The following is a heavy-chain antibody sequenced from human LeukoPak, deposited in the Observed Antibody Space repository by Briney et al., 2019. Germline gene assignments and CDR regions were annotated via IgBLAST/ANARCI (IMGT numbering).Heavy chain of an antibody. V-gene: IGHV3-53*01. CDR3: TKDARHTDY. CDR2: IGGTGNT. J-gene: IGHJ4*02. Sequence: GSLRLSCAASGFTVSSNYMSWVRQAPGKGLEWVSVIGGTGNTFYADSVKGRFTISRDISKNTLYLQMNSLRAEDTAVYYCTKDARHTDYWGQGTPVTVSS. D-gene: IGHD5-18*01. CDR1: GFTVSSNY.